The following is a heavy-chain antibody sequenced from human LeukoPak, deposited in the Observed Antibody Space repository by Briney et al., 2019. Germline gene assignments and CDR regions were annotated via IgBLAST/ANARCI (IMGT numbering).Heavy chain of an antibody. D-gene: IGHD2-15*01. V-gene: IGHV3-23*01. J-gene: IGHJ4*02. CDR1: GFTFSTYG. CDR2: ITSTGVST. Sequence: GGSLRLSCAASGFTFSTYGMTWVRQAPGKGLEWVSFITSTGVSTYYADSVKGRFTISRDNSKNTLSLQMSSLQAEDTAVYYCAKVASGYCSGGGCYVDYWGQGTLVTVSS. CDR3: AKVASGYCSGGGCYVDY.